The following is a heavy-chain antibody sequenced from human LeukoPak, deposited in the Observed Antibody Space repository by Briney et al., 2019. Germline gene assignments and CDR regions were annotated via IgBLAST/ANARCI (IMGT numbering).Heavy chain of an antibody. CDR1: GFTFSNYP. CDR3: ERGHVVGAHVYYFEY. CDR2: ISSDGGNT. D-gene: IGHD1-26*01. J-gene: IGHJ4*02. V-gene: IGHV3-64*01. Sequence: GGSLRLSCAASGFTFSNYPMYWVRQAPGKGLEYVSAISSDGGNTYYANSVKGRFTISRDNSMNTLYLQMGSLRAEDLAVYYCERGHVVGAHVYYFEYWGQGTLVTVSS.